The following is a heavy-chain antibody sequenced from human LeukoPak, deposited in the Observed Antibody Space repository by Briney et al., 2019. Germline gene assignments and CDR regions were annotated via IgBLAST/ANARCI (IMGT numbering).Heavy chain of an antibody. J-gene: IGHJ4*02. CDR3: ARGGKQWRGGNYFDS. Sequence: ASVKGSCKASGYTFTDYALHWVRQAPGQSLEWMGWITTGRGETRYSQKFQRRITFTTDTSASTVYMDLSDLRSEDTAAYYCARGGKQWRGGNYFDSWGQGTLVAVSS. CDR1: GYTFTDYA. CDR2: ITTGRGET. V-gene: IGHV1-3*04. D-gene: IGHD6-19*01.